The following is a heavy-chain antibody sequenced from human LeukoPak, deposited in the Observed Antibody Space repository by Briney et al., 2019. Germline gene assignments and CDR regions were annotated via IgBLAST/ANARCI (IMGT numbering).Heavy chain of an antibody. V-gene: IGHV3-74*01. CDR1: GFTFSSYW. D-gene: IGHD6-6*01. Sequence: PGGSLRLSCAASGFTFSSYWMHWVRQAPGKGLVWVSRINSDGSSTSYPDSVKGRFTISRDNAKNTLYLQMNSLRAEDTAVYYCASSVAAREFDYWGQGTLVTVSS. CDR2: INSDGSST. CDR3: ASSVAAREFDY. J-gene: IGHJ4*02.